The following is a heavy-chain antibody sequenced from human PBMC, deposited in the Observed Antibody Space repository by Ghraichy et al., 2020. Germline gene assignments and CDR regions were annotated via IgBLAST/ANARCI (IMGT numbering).Heavy chain of an antibody. J-gene: IGHJ5*02. Sequence: ASVKVSCKASGYSFISYAITWVRQAPGQGLEWMGWITTKSGNTQYAQKFQGRVIMTAETSTDTAYIELRSLRFDETAVYYCARGVNWLDPWGQGTLVTVSA. CDR1: GYSFISYA. CDR2: ITTKSGNT. V-gene: IGHV1-18*01. CDR3: ARGVNWLDP.